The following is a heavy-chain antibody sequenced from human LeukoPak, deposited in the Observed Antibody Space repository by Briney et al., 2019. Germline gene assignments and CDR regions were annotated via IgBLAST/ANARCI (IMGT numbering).Heavy chain of an antibody. CDR3: ARDRTTVTGNWFDP. D-gene: IGHD4-17*01. CDR2: INHSGST. J-gene: IGHJ5*02. CDR1: GGSFSGYY. Sequence: SETLSLTCAVYGGSFSGYYRSWIRQPPGKGLEWIGAINHSGSTNYNPSLKSGVTISVDTSKNQFSLKLSSVTAADTAVYYCARDRTTVTGNWFDPWGQGTLVTVSS. V-gene: IGHV4-34*01.